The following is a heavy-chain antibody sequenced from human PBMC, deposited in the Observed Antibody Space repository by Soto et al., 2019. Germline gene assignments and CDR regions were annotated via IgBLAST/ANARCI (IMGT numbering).Heavy chain of an antibody. D-gene: IGHD6-13*01. Sequence: GGSLRLSCAASGFTFSSYGMHWVRQAPGKGLEWVAVIWYDGSNKYYADSVKGRFTISRDNSKNTLYLQVNSLRAEDTAVYYCARDIAAACTGAFDIWGQGTMVTVSS. V-gene: IGHV3-33*01. CDR3: ARDIAAACTGAFDI. CDR2: IWYDGSNK. CDR1: GFTFSSYG. J-gene: IGHJ3*02.